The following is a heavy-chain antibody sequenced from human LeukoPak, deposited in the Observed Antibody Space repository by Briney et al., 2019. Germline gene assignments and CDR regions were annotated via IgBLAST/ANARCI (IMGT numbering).Heavy chain of an antibody. J-gene: IGHJ4*02. Sequence: PSETLSLTCSVSGYSISSAYYWGWIRQPPGKGLEWIGTMYHSGSTNYNPSLKSRVTISVDTSKNHFSLKLSSVTAADTAVYYCARFTLRWKGDYWGQGTLVTVSS. D-gene: IGHD4-23*01. CDR3: ARFTLRWKGDY. CDR2: MYHSGST. CDR1: GYSISSAYY. V-gene: IGHV4-38-2*02.